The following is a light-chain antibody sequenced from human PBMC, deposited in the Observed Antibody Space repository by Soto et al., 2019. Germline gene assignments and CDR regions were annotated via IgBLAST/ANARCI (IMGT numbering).Light chain of an antibody. CDR2: DAS. CDR1: QSISGW. Sequence: DIQLTQSPSTLSASVGDRVTITCRASQSISGWLPWYQQRPGKAPKLLIYDASSLKSGVPSRFSGSGSGTEFTLTIGGLQPDDFATYYCQQYSGYSLFTFGPGTVADIK. J-gene: IGKJ3*01. CDR3: QQYSGYSLFT. V-gene: IGKV1-5*01.